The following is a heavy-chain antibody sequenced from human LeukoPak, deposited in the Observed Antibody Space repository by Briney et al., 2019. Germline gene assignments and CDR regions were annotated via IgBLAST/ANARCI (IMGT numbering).Heavy chain of an antibody. CDR1: GYTLTELS. Sequence: ASVMVSCKVSGYTLTELSMHWVRQAPGKGLEWMGGFDPEDGETIYAQKFQGRVTMTEDTSTDTAYMELSSLRSEDTAVYYCATGLHLAYYYDSSVWGQGTLVTVSS. V-gene: IGHV1-24*01. CDR2: FDPEDGET. J-gene: IGHJ4*02. D-gene: IGHD3-22*01. CDR3: ATGLHLAYYYDSSV.